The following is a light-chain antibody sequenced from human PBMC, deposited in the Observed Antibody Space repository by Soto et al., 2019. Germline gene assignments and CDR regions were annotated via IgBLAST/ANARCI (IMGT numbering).Light chain of an antibody. V-gene: IGLV1-44*01. CDR1: SSNIGNNP. J-gene: IGLJ1*01. Sequence: QSVLTQPPSASGTPGQRVTISCSGSSSNIGNNPVDWYQQLPGTAPKLLINANTHRPSGVPDRFSGSKSGTSASLAVSGLQSEDEADYYCQSYDSSLSGFYVFGTGTQLTVL. CDR3: QSYDSSLSGFYV. CDR2: ANT.